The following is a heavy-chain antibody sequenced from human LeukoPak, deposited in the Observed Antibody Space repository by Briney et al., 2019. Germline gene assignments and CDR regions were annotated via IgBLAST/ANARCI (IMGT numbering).Heavy chain of an antibody. CDR1: GGSISSYY. CDR3: ARGGVAAAGTFDY. CDR2: IYYSGST. D-gene: IGHD6-13*01. Sequence: PSETLSLTCTVSGGSISSYYWSWIRQPPGKGLEWIGYIYYSGSTNYHPSLKSRVTISVDTSKNQFSLKLSSVTAADTAAYYCARGGVAAAGTFDYWGQGTLVTVSS. J-gene: IGHJ4*02. V-gene: IGHV4-59*01.